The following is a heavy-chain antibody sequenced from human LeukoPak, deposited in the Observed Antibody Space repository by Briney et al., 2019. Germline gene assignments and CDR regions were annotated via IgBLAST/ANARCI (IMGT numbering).Heavy chain of an antibody. V-gene: IGHV3-23*01. CDR1: GFTFTSYS. CDR3: AKGTIQPGWYGYYFDY. D-gene: IGHD6-19*01. J-gene: IGHJ4*02. CDR2: ISGGGGST. Sequence: GGSLRLSCAASGFTFTSYSMNWVRQAPGKGLEWVSTISGGGGSTYYADSVKGRFTISRDNSKNTLYLQMNSLRAEDTAVYYCAKGTIQPGWYGYYFDYWGQGTLVTVSS.